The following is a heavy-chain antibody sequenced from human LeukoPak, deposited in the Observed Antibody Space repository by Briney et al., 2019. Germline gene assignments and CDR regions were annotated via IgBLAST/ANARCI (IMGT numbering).Heavy chain of an antibody. CDR2: ISSSGSTI. J-gene: IGHJ3*02. CDR3: ARDGYSGYDDAFDI. CDR1: GFTSSIYE. V-gene: IGHV3-48*03. D-gene: IGHD5-12*01. Sequence: GGSLRLSCAASGFTSSIYEMNWVRQAPGKGLEWVSYISSSGSTIYYADSVKGRFTISRDNAKNSLYLQMNSLRAEDTAVYYCARDGYSGYDDAFDIWGQGTMVTVSS.